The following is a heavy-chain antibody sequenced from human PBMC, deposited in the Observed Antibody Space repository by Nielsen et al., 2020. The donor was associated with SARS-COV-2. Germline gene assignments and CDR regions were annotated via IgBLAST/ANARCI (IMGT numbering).Heavy chain of an antibody. CDR1: GFTISSSF. Sequence: GESLKISCGASGFTISSSFMSWVRQAAGKGLDWVSVIYTDGSTSHADSVKGRFTISRDNSKNTLYLQMSSLRAEDTAVYYCARGRSGTYYYGMDVWGQGTTVTVSS. D-gene: IGHD1-26*01. CDR2: IYTDGST. J-gene: IGHJ6*02. V-gene: IGHV3-66*01. CDR3: ARGRSGTYYYGMDV.